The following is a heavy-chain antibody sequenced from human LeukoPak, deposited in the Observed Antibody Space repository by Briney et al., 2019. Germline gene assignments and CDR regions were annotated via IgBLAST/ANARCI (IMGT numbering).Heavy chain of an antibody. J-gene: IGHJ1*01. Sequence: GGSLRLSCLTSGFTFSTNAMSWVRQAPGKGLEWVSAISGIGDTTHYADSVKGRFTISRDNSKNTLFLQMDSLRGEDTAVYYCAKRVVVGATSPYSDFQHWGQGTLVTVSS. CDR2: ISGIGDTT. CDR3: AKRVVVGATSPYSDFQH. V-gene: IGHV3-23*01. CDR1: GFTFSTNA. D-gene: IGHD1-26*01.